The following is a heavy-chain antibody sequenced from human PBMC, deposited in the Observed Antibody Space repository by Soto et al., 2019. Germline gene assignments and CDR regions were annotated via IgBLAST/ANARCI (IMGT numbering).Heavy chain of an antibody. V-gene: IGHV3-48*01. Sequence: EVQLGESGGGLVQPGGSLRLSCAASGFTFSSYSMNWVRQAPGKGLEWVSYISSSSSTIYYADSVKGRFTISRDNAKNSLYLQMNSLRAEDTAVYYCARELGFGESPLDYWGQGTLVTVSS. D-gene: IGHD3-10*01. CDR3: ARELGFGESPLDY. CDR1: GFTFSSYS. J-gene: IGHJ4*02. CDR2: ISSSSSTI.